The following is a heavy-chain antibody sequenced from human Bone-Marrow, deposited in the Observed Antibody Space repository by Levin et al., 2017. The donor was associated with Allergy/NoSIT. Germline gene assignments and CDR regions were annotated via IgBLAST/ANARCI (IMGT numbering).Heavy chain of an antibody. J-gene: IGHJ4*02. CDR2: ISYDGSNK. CDR3: ARGGPHYDYVWGRPTPFDY. CDR1: GFTFSSYA. Sequence: GGSLRLSCAASGFTFSSYAMHWVRQAPGKGLEWVAVISYDGSNKYYADSVKGRFTISRDNSKNTLYLQMNSLRAEDTAVYYCARGGPHYDYVWGRPTPFDYWGQGTLVTVSS. D-gene: IGHD3-16*01. V-gene: IGHV3-30-3*01.